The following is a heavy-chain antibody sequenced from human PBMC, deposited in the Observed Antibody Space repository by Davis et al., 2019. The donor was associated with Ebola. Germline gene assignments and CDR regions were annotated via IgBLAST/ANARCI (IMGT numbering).Heavy chain of an antibody. J-gene: IGHJ6*03. CDR1: GYTFTSYG. D-gene: IGHD2-2*02. CDR2: ISAYNGNT. CDR3: ARDPWVVVPAAIQRYYYYYYMDV. Sequence: ASVKVSCKASGYTFTSYGISWVRQAPGQGLEWMGWISAYNGNTNYAQKLQGRVTMTTDTSTSTAYMELRSLRSDDTAVYYCARDPWVVVPAAIQRYYYYYYMDVWGKGTTVTVSS. V-gene: IGHV1-18*01.